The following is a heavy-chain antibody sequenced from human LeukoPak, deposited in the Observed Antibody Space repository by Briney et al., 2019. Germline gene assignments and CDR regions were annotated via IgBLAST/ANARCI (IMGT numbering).Heavy chain of an antibody. CDR3: ARDRGWIQHDI. Sequence: AGGSLRLSCAASGFAFSDSWTTWIRQAPGKGLEWVAFIKGDGSAKKYVDSVKGRFTISRDNAKNSLFLQMNSLRAEDTAVYYCARDRGWIQHDIWGQGTMVTVSS. D-gene: IGHD5-18*01. CDR2: IKGDGSAK. CDR1: GFAFSDSW. J-gene: IGHJ3*02. V-gene: IGHV3-7*01.